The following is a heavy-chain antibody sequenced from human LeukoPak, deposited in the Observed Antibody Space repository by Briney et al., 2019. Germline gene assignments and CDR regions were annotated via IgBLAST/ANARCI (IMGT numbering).Heavy chain of an antibody. D-gene: IGHD3-16*01. V-gene: IGHV1-69*04. CDR2: IIPILGIA. Sequence: SVKVSCKASGGTFSSYAISWVRQAPGQGLEWMGRIIPILGIANYAQKFQGRVTITADKSTSTAYMELSSLRSEDTAVYYCARRGLSASYYYYYYGMDVWGQGTTVTVSS. J-gene: IGHJ6*02. CDR3: ARRGLSASYYYYYYGMDV. CDR1: GGTFSSYA.